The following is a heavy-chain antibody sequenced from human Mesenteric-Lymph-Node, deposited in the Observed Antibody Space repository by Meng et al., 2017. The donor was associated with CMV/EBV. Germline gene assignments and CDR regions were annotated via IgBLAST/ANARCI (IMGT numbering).Heavy chain of an antibody. J-gene: IGHJ4*02. CDR3: AKGIAAMDH. D-gene: IGHD6-25*01. CDR1: VLTFSNYA. CDR2: ISGSGSKT. Sequence: LSFAASVLTFSNYAMGWVRQAPGKGLEWVSSISGSGSKTYHGDSVKGRFIISRDNSKNTVDLQLSSLRAEDTAVYYCAKGIAAMDHWGQGALVTVSS. V-gene: IGHV3-23*01.